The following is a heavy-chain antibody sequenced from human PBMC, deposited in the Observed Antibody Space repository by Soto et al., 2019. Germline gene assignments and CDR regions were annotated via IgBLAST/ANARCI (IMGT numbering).Heavy chain of an antibody. CDR3: ARFRGYPLYYFDY. CDR1: GGSFSGYY. CDR2: INHSGST. Sequence: SETLSLTCAVYGGSFSGYYWSWIRQPPGKGLEWIGEINHSGSTNYNPSLKSRVTISVDTSKNQFSLKLSSVTAADTAVYYCARFRGYPLYYFDYWGQGTLVTVSS. V-gene: IGHV4-34*01. J-gene: IGHJ4*02. D-gene: IGHD3-22*01.